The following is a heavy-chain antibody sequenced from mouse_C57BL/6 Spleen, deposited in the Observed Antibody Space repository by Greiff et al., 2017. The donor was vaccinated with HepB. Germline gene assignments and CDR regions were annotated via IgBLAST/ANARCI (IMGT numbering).Heavy chain of an antibody. V-gene: IGHV14-3*01. J-gene: IGHJ4*01. Sequence: VQLQQSVAELVRPGASVKLSCTASGFNIKNTYMHWVKQRPEQGLEWIGRIDPANGNTKYAPKFQGKATLTADTSSNTSYLQLSSLTSEYTAIYYCAGTSYYSNYWDGMDYWGQGTSVTVSS. D-gene: IGHD2-5*01. CDR2: IDPANGNT. CDR3: AGTSYYSNYWDGMDY. CDR1: GFNIKNTY.